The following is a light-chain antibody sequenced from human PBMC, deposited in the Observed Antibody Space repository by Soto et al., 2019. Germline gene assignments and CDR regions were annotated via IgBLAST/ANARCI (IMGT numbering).Light chain of an antibody. CDR1: QSISKY. J-gene: IGKJ3*01. CDR3: QQRSNLSVT. CDR2: DTS. V-gene: IGKV3-11*01. Sequence: EIVLTQSPATLSLSPGEGATLSCRASQSISKYLVWYQQKPGQAPRVHIYDTSNRATGIPARFSGTGSGTDSTPTSSGLEPVDFAVYYCQQRSNLSVTFGPGTKVDIK.